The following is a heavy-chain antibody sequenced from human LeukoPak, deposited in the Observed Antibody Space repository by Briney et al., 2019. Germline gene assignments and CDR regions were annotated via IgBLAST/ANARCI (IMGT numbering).Heavy chain of an antibody. V-gene: IGHV3-23*01. Sequence: PGGSLRLSCAASGLTFSDYAMSWFRQAPGKGREWVSGITSGFTPHYADSVKGRFTISRDNSKNTFHLQLNSLRAEDTDVYYCAKDYSDSRVADVFFEYWGQGTLVTVSS. J-gene: IGHJ4*02. CDR1: GLTFSDYA. CDR2: ITSGFTP. CDR3: AKDYSDSRVADVFFEY. D-gene: IGHD2-15*01.